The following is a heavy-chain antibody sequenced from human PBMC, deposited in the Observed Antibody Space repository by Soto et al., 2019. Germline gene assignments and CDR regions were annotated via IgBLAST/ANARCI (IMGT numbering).Heavy chain of an antibody. D-gene: IGHD2-2*01. CDR3: ARDRGYCSSTSCYDLDY. J-gene: IGHJ4*02. CDR2: ISAYNGIT. V-gene: IGHV1-18*01. Sequence: ASVKVSCKASGYTFTSYGISWVRQAPGQGLEWMGRISAYNGITNYAQKLQGRVTITTDKSTSTAYMELSSLRSEDTAVYYCARDRGYCSSTSCYDLDYWGQGTLVTVS. CDR1: GYTFTSYG.